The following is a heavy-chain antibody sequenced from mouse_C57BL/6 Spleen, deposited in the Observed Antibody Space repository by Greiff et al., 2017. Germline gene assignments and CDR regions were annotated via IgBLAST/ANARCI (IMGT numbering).Heavy chain of an antibody. V-gene: IGHV1-62-2*01. CDR2: FYPGSGSI. CDR3: ARHDYDGYYLPFAY. J-gene: IGHJ3*01. CDR1: GYTFTEYT. D-gene: IGHD2-3*01. Sequence: VPVVESGAELVKPGASVKLSCKASGYTFTEYTIHWVKQRSGQGLEWIGWFYPGSGSIKYNEKFKDKATLTADKSSSTVYMELSRLTSEDSAVYFCARHDYDGYYLPFAYWGQGTLVTVSA.